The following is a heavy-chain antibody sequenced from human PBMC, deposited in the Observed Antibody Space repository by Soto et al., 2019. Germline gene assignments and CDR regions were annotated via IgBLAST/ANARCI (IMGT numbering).Heavy chain of an antibody. D-gene: IGHD1-7*01. V-gene: IGHV3-74*01. J-gene: IGHJ3*02. CDR2: INSDGSST. CDR1: GFTFSSYW. CDR3: ARDVLNWNYAFDI. Sequence: GGSLRLSCAASGFTFSSYWMHWVRQAPGKGLVWVSRINSDGSSTSYADSVKGRFTISRDNAKNTLYLQMNSLRAEDTAVHYCARDVLNWNYAFDIWGQGTMVTVSS.